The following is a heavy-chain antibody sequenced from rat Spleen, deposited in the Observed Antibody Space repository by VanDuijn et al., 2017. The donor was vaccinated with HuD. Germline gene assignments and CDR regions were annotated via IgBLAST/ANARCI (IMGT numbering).Heavy chain of an antibody. CDR3: ARHGLGEDY. J-gene: IGHJ2*01. CDR1: GFTFSDYY. Sequence: EVQLVESDGGLVQPGRSLKLSCAASGFTFSDYYMAWVRQAPTKGLEWVASISYEGSSTYYGDSVKGRFTISRDNAKSTLYLQMNSLRSEDTATYYCARHGLGEDYWGQGVMVTVSS. D-gene: IGHD5-1*01. V-gene: IGHV5-22*01. CDR2: ISYEGSST.